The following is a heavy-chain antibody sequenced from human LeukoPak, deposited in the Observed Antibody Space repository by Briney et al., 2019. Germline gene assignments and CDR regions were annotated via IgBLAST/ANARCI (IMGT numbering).Heavy chain of an antibody. J-gene: IGHJ6*03. Sequence: GGSLRLSCAASGFTFSSYAMSWVRQAPGKGLEWVSAISGSGGSTYYADSVKGRFTISRDNSKNTLNLQMNSLRAEDTAVYYCAKRVSYYYYMDVWGKGTTVTVSS. CDR3: AKRVSYYYYMDV. V-gene: IGHV3-23*01. CDR1: GFTFSSYA. CDR2: ISGSGGST.